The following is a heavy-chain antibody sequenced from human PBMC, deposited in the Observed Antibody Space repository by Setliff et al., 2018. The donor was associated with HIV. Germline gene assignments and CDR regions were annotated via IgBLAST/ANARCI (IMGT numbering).Heavy chain of an antibody. CDR1: GFTVSSSY. V-gene: IGHV3-66*02. CDR2: IYSDGST. D-gene: IGHD6-25*01. CDR3: ARSRPYNSALDY. J-gene: IGHJ4*02. Sequence: PGGSLRPSCEASGFTVSSSYMAWVRQAPGKGLEWVSTIYSDGSTYHRDSVKGRFTLSRDNSKNTVYLQVGSLRPDDTAMYYCARSRPYNSALDYWGQGTLVTVSS.